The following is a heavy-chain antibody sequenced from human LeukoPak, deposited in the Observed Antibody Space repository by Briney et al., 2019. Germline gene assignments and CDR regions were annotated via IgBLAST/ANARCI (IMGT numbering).Heavy chain of an antibody. D-gene: IGHD3-10*01. Sequence: PGGSLRLSCAASEITFSSCSMNWVRQAPGKGLEWLSYINIDSGGIKYADSVKGRFIISRDNGKNSLYLQMSSLRDEDTAVYYCARGGGSGKGDYFDFWSQGTLVTVSS. CDR3: ARGGGSGKGDYFDF. J-gene: IGHJ4*02. CDR2: INIDSGGI. CDR1: EITFSSCS. V-gene: IGHV3-48*02.